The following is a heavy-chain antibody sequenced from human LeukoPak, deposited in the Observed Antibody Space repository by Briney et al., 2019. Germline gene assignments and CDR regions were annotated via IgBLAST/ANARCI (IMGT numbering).Heavy chain of an antibody. CDR3: ATTIFRNSIAAAGTWYCFDY. D-gene: IGHD6-13*01. CDR1: GYTLTELS. CDR2: FDPEDGET. Sequence: ASVKVSCKVSGYTLTELSMHWVRQAPGKGLEWMGGFDPEDGETIYAQKFQGRVTMTEDTSTDTAYMELSSLRSEDTAVYYCATTIFRNSIAAAGTWYCFDYWGQGTLVTVSS. J-gene: IGHJ4*02. V-gene: IGHV1-24*01.